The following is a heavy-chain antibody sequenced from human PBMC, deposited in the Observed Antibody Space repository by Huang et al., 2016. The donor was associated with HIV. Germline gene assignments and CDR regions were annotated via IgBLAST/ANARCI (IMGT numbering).Heavy chain of an antibody. J-gene: IGHJ4*02. CDR1: GFTFADYA. D-gene: IGHD5-18*01. V-gene: IGHV3-9*01. Sequence: EVQLVESGGGLVQPGRSLRLSCAASGFTFADYAFHWVLQAPGKGLEWVSGISWNKKSIEYADTVKGRFTISRDNAKNSLYLEMKSLRVEDTALYYCAKDASSGYSSGHSGFKVYFFDFWGQGTLVTVSS. CDR2: ISWNKKSI. CDR3: AKDASSGYSSGHSGFKVYFFDF.